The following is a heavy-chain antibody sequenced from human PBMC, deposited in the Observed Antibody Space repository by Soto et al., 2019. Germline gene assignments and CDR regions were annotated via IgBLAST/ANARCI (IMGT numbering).Heavy chain of an antibody. CDR1: GYSFTSYW. CDR2: IYPGDSDT. D-gene: IGHD3-22*01. CDR3: ATTHPSYYYDSSGLNYYYYGMDV. Sequence: PGESLKISCKGSGYSFTSYWIGWVRHMPGKGLEWMGIIYPGDSDTRYSPSFQGQVTISADKSISTAYLQWSNLKASDTAMYYCATTHPSYYYDSSGLNYYYYGMDVWGQGTTVTVSS. J-gene: IGHJ6*02. V-gene: IGHV5-51*01.